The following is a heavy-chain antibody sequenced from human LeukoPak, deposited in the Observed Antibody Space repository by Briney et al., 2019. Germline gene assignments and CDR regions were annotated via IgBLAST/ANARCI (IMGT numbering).Heavy chain of an antibody. D-gene: IGHD3-22*01. Sequence: ASVKVSCKASGYTFTGYYMHWVRQAPGQGLEWMGWINPKSGGTNYAQKFQGRVTMTRNTSISTAYMELSSLRSEDTAVYYCARLYDSSGYSFWGSGRYFDYWGQGTLVTVSS. CDR2: INPKSGGT. J-gene: IGHJ4*02. V-gene: IGHV1-2*02. CDR1: GYTFTGYY. CDR3: ARLYDSSGYSFWGSGRYFDY.